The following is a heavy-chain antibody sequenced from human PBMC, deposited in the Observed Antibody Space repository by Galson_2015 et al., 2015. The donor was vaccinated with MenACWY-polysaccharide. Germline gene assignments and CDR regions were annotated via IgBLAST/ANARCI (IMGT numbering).Heavy chain of an antibody. V-gene: IGHV3-48*02. D-gene: IGHD2-15*01. CDR2: ISGSGNTI. Sequence: SLRLSCAASGFTFSTHRMTWVRQAPGKGLEWVSYISGSGNTIYYADSVKGRFTISRDNAKNSPYLQMDSLRDDDTAVYYCARDVKVVAARDAFDIWGQGTMVTVSS. CDR1: GFTFSTHR. J-gene: IGHJ3*02. CDR3: ARDVKVVAARDAFDI.